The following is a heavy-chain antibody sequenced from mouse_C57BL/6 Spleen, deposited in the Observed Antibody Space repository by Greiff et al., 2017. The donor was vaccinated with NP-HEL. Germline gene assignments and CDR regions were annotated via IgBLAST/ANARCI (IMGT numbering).Heavy chain of an antibody. CDR3: ARLPDGRYAMDY. D-gene: IGHD2-3*01. V-gene: IGHV1-82*01. CDR1: GYAFSSSW. CDR2: IYPGDGDT. Sequence: QVQLQQSGPELVKPGASVKISCKASGYAFSSSWMNWVKQRPGKGLEWIGRIYPGDGDTNYNGKFKGKATLTADKSSSTAYMQLSSLTAEDSAVYFCARLPDGRYAMDYWGQGTSVTVSS. J-gene: IGHJ4*01.